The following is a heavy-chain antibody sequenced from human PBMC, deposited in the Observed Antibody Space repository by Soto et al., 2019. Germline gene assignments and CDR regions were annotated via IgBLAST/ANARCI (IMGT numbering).Heavy chain of an antibody. Sequence: LRLSCAASGFTVSSNYMSWVRQAPGKGLEWVSVIYSGGSTYYADSVKGRFTISRDNSKNTLYLQMNSLRAEDTAVYYCARDRGRFGELFSYYYYGMDVWGQGTTVTVSS. D-gene: IGHD3-10*01. J-gene: IGHJ6*02. V-gene: IGHV3-53*01. CDR3: ARDRGRFGELFSYYYYGMDV. CDR1: GFTVSSNY. CDR2: IYSGGST.